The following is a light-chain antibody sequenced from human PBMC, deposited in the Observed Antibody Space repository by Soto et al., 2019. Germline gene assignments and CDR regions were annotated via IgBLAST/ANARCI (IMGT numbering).Light chain of an antibody. V-gene: IGKV1-33*01. CDR1: QDISNY. CDR2: DAS. CDR3: QQYDNLPRT. Sequence: DIQMTQSPSSLSASVGDRVTITCQASQDISNYLNWYQQKPGKAPKLLIYDASNLETGVPSRFSGNVSRTDFTFTISSLQPEDIATYYCQQYDNLPRTFGGGTKVEIK. J-gene: IGKJ4*01.